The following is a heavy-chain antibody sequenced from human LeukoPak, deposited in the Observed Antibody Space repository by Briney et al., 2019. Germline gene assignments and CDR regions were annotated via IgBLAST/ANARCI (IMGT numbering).Heavy chain of an antibody. CDR2: INPSGGST. CDR1: GYTFTSYY. CDR3: ARVRRALYSSGLSDY. Sequence: ASVKVSHKASGYTFTSYYMHWVRQAPGQGLEWMGIINPSGGSTRYAQKFQGRVTMTRDTSTSTVYMELSSLRSEDTAVYYCARVRRALYSSGLSDYWGQGTLVTVSS. J-gene: IGHJ4*02. V-gene: IGHV1-46*01. D-gene: IGHD6-19*01.